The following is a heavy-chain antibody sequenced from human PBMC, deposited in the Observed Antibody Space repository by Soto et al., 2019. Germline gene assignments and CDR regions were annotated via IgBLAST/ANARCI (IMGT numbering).Heavy chain of an antibody. J-gene: IGHJ4*02. CDR1: GFTFSSYA. V-gene: IGHV3-30-3*01. CDR2: ISYDGSKK. Sequence: GGSLRLSCAASGFTFSSYAMHWVRQAPGKGLEWVAVISYDGSKKYYADSVKGRFTISRDNSKNTLYLQMNSLRAEDTAVYYCAREIDMRRYSSGWKSGLVYWGQGTLVTVSS. CDR3: AREIDMRRYSSGWKSGLVY. D-gene: IGHD6-19*01.